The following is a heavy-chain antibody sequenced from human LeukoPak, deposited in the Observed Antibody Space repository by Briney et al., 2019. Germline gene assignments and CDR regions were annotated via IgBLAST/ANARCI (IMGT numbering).Heavy chain of an antibody. D-gene: IGHD1-26*01. Sequence: SETPSLTCTVSGVSISSYYWTWIRQPAGEGLEWIGRIYSSGNTNYNPSLESRVTMSIDTSKNQFSLKLSSVIAADTAVYYCARERGNLRGDAFDIWGQGTMVTVSS. CDR2: IYSSGNT. J-gene: IGHJ3*02. CDR1: GVSISSYY. CDR3: ARERGNLRGDAFDI. V-gene: IGHV4-4*07.